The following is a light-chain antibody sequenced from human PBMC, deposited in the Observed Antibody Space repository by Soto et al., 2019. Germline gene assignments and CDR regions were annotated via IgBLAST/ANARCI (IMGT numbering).Light chain of an antibody. V-gene: IGKV3-20*01. CDR1: ESVNSRY. Sequence: IVLTQSRGTLSLSPGERATLSCRTSESVNSRYLAWYQQRPGQAPRLLIYGASTRPTGIPDRFSGSGSGTDFTLTISSLEPEDFAVYYCQKYGSSPPFSFGPGTKVDIK. CDR3: QKYGSSPPFS. CDR2: GAS. J-gene: IGKJ3*01.